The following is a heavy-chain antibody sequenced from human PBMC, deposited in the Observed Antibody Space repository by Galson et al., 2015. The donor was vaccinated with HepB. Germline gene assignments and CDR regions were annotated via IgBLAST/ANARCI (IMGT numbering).Heavy chain of an antibody. V-gene: IGHV3-48*03. D-gene: IGHD3-3*01. Sequence: SLRLSCAASGFTFSSYEMNWVRQAPGKGLEWVSYISSSGSTIYYADSVKGRFTISRDNAKNSLYLQMNSLRAEDTAVYYCARFQRAYYDFWSGSQDYGMDVWGRGTTVTVSS. CDR3: ARFQRAYYDFWSGSQDYGMDV. J-gene: IGHJ6*02. CDR1: GFTFSSYE. CDR2: ISSSGSTI.